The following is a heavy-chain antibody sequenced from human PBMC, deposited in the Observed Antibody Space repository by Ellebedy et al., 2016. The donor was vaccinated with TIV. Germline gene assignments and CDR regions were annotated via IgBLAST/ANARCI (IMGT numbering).Heavy chain of an antibody. V-gene: IGHV3-33*01. J-gene: IGHJ4*02. D-gene: IGHD3-22*01. Sequence: GESLKISCAASGFTFNTYGMHWVRQAPGKGLEWLAVIWYDGINKDYADSVKGRFTISRDNSKNTVYLQMNSLRVEDTAVYYCARIRGDSSGYFDYWGQGTLVTVSS. CDR1: GFTFNTYG. CDR2: IWYDGINK. CDR3: ARIRGDSSGYFDY.